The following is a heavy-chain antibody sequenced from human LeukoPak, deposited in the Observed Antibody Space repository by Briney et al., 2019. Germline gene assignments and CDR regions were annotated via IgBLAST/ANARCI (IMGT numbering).Heavy chain of an antibody. J-gene: IGHJ4*02. V-gene: IGHV3-21*01. CDR3: AREPSGYYGSGSYES. CDR1: GFTFSSYS. Sequence: GESLRLSCAASGFTFSSYSMNWVRQAPGKGLEWVSSISSSSSYIYYADSVKGRFTISRDNAKNSLYLQMNSLRAEDTAVYYCAREPSGYYGSGSYESWGQGTLVTVSS. CDR2: ISSSSSYI. D-gene: IGHD3-10*01.